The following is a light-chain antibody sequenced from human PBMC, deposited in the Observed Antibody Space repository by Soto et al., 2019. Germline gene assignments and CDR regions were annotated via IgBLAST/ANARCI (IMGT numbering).Light chain of an antibody. CDR3: QQHNSVWT. CDR2: DAS. Sequence: DIQMTQSPSTLSASVGDRVTITCRASQSISSWLAWYQQKPGKAPKLLIYDASSLESGVPSRFSGSGSGTEFTLTISSLQPDDFATYYCQQHNSVWTFGQGTKVDIK. CDR1: QSISSW. J-gene: IGKJ1*01. V-gene: IGKV1-5*01.